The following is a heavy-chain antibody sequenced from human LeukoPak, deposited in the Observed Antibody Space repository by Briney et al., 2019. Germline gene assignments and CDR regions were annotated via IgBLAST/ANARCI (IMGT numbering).Heavy chain of an antibody. D-gene: IGHD6-13*01. J-gene: IGHJ3*02. V-gene: IGHV1-18*01. CDR3: AREQAAAGRSDAFDI. CDR1: GYTFTSYG. CDR2: ISAYNGNT. Sequence: ASVKVSFKASGYTFTSYGISWVRQAPGQGLEWMGWISAYNGNTNYAQKLQGRVTMTTDTSTSTAYMELRSLRSDDTAVYYCAREQAAAGRSDAFDIWGQGTMVTVSS.